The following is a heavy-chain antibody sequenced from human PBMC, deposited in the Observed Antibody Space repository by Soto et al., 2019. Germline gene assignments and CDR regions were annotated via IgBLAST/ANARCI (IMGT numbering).Heavy chain of an antibody. CDR3: ARAYRYCSSTSCRKDAFDI. V-gene: IGHV1-8*01. Sequence: ASVKVSCKASGYTFTSYDINWVRQATGQGLEWMGWVNPNSGNTGYAQKFQGRVTMTRNTSISTAYMELSSLRSEDTAVYYCARAYRYCSSTSCRKDAFDIWGQGTMVTVSS. CDR1: GYTFTSYD. D-gene: IGHD2-2*01. CDR2: VNPNSGNT. J-gene: IGHJ3*02.